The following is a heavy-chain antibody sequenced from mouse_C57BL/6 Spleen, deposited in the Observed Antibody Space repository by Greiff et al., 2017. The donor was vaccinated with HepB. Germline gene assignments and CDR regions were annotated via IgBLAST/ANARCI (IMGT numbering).Heavy chain of an antibody. CDR3: ARRTTVVESPFDY. Sequence: VQLQQSGAELARPGASVKLSCKASGYTFTSYGISWVKQRTGQGLEWIGEIYPRSGNTYYNEKFKGKATLTADKSSSTAYMELRSLTSEDSAVYFCARRTTVVESPFDYWGQGTTLTVSS. V-gene: IGHV1-81*01. J-gene: IGHJ2*01. D-gene: IGHD1-1*01. CDR2: IYPRSGNT. CDR1: GYTFTSYG.